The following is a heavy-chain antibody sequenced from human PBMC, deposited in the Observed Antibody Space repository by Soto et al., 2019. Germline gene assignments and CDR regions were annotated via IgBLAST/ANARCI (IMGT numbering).Heavy chain of an antibody. CDR3: ARDRGIAAAGTTPYYYYGMDV. V-gene: IGHV1-46*01. J-gene: IGHJ6*02. CDR1: GYTFTSYY. D-gene: IGHD6-13*01. Sequence: VKVSCKASGYTFTSYYIHWVRQAPGQGLEWMGMISPNNGNTHYAQNFQGRVTMTRDTSTSTVYMELSSLRSEDTAVYYCARDRGIAAAGTTPYYYYGMDVWGQGTTVTVSS. CDR2: ISPNNGNT.